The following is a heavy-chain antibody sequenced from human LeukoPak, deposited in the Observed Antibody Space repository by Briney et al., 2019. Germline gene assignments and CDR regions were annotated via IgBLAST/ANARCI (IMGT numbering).Heavy chain of an antibody. V-gene: IGHV1-69*05. Sequence: SVKVSCKASGGTFSSYAISWVRQAPGQGLEWMGGIIPIFGTANYAQTFQGRVTITTDESTSTAYMELSSLRSEDTAVYYCAREIAAAGTAGIWGQGTLVTVSS. CDR2: IIPIFGTA. J-gene: IGHJ4*02. CDR1: GGTFSSYA. D-gene: IGHD6-13*01. CDR3: AREIAAAGTAGI.